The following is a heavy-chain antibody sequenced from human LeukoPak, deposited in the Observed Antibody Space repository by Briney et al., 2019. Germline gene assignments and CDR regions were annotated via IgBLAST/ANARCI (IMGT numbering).Heavy chain of an antibody. CDR2: ISAYNVNT. Sequence: ASVKVSCKASGYTFTSYGISWVRQAPGQGLEWMGWISAYNVNTNYAQKLQGRVTMTRDMPTSTVYMELSSLRSEDTAVYYCARASYYYDSSGYYSRLLTYDAFDIWGQGTMVTVSS. D-gene: IGHD3-22*01. CDR1: GYTFTSYG. J-gene: IGHJ3*02. V-gene: IGHV1-18*01. CDR3: ARASYYYDSSGYYSRLLTYDAFDI.